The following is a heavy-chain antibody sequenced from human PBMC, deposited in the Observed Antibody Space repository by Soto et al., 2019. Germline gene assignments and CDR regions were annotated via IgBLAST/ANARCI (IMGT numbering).Heavy chain of an antibody. J-gene: IGHJ3*02. CDR2: IYHSGST. CDR1: GGSISSGGYS. CDR3: DRVYSSFSDAFDI. Sequence: QLQLQESGSGLVKPSQTLSLTCAVSGGSISSGGYSWSWIRQPPGKGLEWIGYIYHSGSTYYNPSLKSRVTISVDRSKNQFSLKLSSVTAADTAVYYCDRVYSSFSDAFDIWGQGTMVTVSS. D-gene: IGHD6-6*01. V-gene: IGHV4-30-2*01.